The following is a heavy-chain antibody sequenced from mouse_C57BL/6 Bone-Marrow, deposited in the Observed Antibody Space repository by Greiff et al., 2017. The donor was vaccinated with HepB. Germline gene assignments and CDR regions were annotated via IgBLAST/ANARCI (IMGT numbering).Heavy chain of an antibody. D-gene: IGHD1-1*01. Sequence: QVQLQQSGAELVKPGASVKMSCKASGYTFTTYPIEWMKQNHGKSLEWIGNFHPYNDDTKYNEKFKGKATLTVEKSSSTVYLELSRLTSDDSAVYYCARGGIYYYGSSYERGAMDYWGQGTSVTVSS. V-gene: IGHV1-47*01. CDR1: GYTFTTYP. CDR3: ARGGIYYYGSSYERGAMDY. CDR2: FHPYNDDT. J-gene: IGHJ4*01.